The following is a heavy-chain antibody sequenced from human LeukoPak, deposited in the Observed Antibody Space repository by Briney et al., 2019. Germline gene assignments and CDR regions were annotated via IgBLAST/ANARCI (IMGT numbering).Heavy chain of an antibody. V-gene: IGHV3-74*01. CDR2: IDNDGSST. D-gene: IGHD3-16*01. Sequence: GGSLRLSCAASGFTFSSYWMHWVRQAPGKGLVWVSRIDNDGSSTSSADSVKGRFTMSRDNAKNTLYLQMNSLRAEDTAVYHCARGRLGYYFDYWGQGTLVTVSS. CDR3: ARGRLGYYFDY. J-gene: IGHJ4*02. CDR1: GFTFSSYW.